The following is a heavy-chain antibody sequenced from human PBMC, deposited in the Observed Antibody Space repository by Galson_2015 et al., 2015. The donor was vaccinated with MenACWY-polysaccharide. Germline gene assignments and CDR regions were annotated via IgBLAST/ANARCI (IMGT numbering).Heavy chain of an antibody. J-gene: IGHJ4*02. V-gene: IGHV3-21*01. CDR2: ISSSSSYI. Sequence: SLRLSCAASGFTFSSYSMNWVRQAPGKGLEWVSSISSSSSYIYYADSVKGRFTISRDNAKNSLYLQMNSLRAEDTAVYYCARDSYGVYAFDYWGQGTLVTVSS. CDR3: ARDSYGVYAFDY. D-gene: IGHD4-17*01. CDR1: GFTFSSYS.